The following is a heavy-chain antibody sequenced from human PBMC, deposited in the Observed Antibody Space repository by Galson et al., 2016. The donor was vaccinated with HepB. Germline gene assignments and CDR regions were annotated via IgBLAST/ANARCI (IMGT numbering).Heavy chain of an antibody. CDR1: GYTFNNYP. Sequence: SVKVSCKASGYTFNNYPMHWVRQAPGQRLEWMGWINPNSGGTNYAQKFQGWVTMTRDTSISTAYMELSRLRSDDTAVYYCARDRSSGPTRRGYFDLWGRGTLVTVSS. D-gene: IGHD2-15*01. V-gene: IGHV1-2*04. CDR3: ARDRSSGPTRRGYFDL. CDR2: INPNSGGT. J-gene: IGHJ2*01.